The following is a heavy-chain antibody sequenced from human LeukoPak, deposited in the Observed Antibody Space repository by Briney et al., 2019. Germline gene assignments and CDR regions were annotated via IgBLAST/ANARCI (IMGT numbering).Heavy chain of an antibody. V-gene: IGHV1-24*01. CDR3: ATGYYCSGGSCNADGG. J-gene: IGHJ4*02. D-gene: IGHD2-15*01. CDR1: GYTLTELS. CDR2: FDPEDGET. Sequence: SVKVSCKVSGYTLTELSMHWVRQAPGKGLEWMGGFDPEDGETIYAQKFRGRVTTTEDTSTDTAYMELSSLRSEDTAVYYCATGYYCSGGSCNADGGWGQGTLVTVSS.